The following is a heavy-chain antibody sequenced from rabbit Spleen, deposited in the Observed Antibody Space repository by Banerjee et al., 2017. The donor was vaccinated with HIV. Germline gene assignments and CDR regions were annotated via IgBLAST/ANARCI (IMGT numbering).Heavy chain of an antibody. CDR3: AREKSGKHGHDL. D-gene: IGHD3-1*01. CDR2: IDPIFGIT. V-gene: IGHV1S40*01. J-gene: IGHJ6*01. CDR1: GLDFSSSDW. Sequence: QSLVESGGDLVKPGASLTLTCTASGLDFSSSDWIYCVRQAPGKGLEWIGYIDPIFGITYFANWAKGRFTISKTASTQVTLQMTRQTAADTATYFCAREKSGKHGHDLWGPGTLVTVS.